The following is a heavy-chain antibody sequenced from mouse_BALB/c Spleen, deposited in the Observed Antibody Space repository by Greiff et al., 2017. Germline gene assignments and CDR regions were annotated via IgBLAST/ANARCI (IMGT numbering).Heavy chain of an antibody. V-gene: IGHV5-6-3*01. Sequence: EVKLVESGGGLVQPGGSLKLSCAASGFTFSSYGMSWVRQTPDKRLELVATINSNGGSTYYPDSVKGRFTISRDNAKNTLYLQMSSLKSEDTAMYYCAGLLYYFDDWGQGTTLTVSS. CDR1: GFTFSSYG. CDR3: AGLLYYFDD. J-gene: IGHJ2*01. CDR2: INSNGGST.